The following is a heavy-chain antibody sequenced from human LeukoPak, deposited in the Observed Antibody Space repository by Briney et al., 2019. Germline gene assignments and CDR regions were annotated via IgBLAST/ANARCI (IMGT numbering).Heavy chain of an antibody. Sequence: SETLSLTCTVPGGSINSGGYYWSWIRQHPGKGLEWIGYIYYSGTTYYNPSLRSRVTISVDTSKNQFSLKLTSVTAADTAVYYCAREGYDSSGSYYFDYWGQGTLVTVSS. D-gene: IGHD3-22*01. CDR2: IYYSGTT. V-gene: IGHV4-31*03. CDR3: AREGYDSSGSYYFDY. J-gene: IGHJ4*02. CDR1: GGSINSGGYY.